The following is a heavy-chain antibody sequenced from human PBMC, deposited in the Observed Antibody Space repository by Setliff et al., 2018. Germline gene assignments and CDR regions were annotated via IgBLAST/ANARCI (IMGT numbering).Heavy chain of an antibody. CDR1: GGSFTNYS. CDR2: INHSGST. CDR3: VRDRTAYSYGLDV. D-gene: IGHD5-18*01. Sequence: PSETLSLTCTVYGGSFTNYSWGWIRQSPGKGLEWIGEINHSGSTNYNPSLKSRLTISVDASTNQFSLNLRSVTAADAAVYYCVRDRTAYSYGLDVWGQGTTVTVS. V-gene: IGHV4-34*01. J-gene: IGHJ6*02.